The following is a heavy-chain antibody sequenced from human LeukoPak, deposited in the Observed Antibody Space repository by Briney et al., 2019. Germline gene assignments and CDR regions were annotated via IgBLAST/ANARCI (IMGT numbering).Heavy chain of an antibody. CDR3: ASSRYCSSTSCPYYFDY. CDR1: GFTFSSYW. V-gene: IGHV3-7*03. CDR2: IKQDGREK. Sequence: GGSLRLSCAASGFTFSSYWMSWVRQAPGKGLEWGANIKQDGREKYYVDSVKGRFTISRDNAKNSLYLQMNSLRAEDTAVYYCASSRYCSSTSCPYYFDYWGQGTLVTVSS. J-gene: IGHJ4*02. D-gene: IGHD2-2*01.